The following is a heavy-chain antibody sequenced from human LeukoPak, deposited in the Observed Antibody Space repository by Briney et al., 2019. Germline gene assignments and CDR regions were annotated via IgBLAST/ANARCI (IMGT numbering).Heavy chain of an antibody. CDR3: ARESLYGDYPFGFDY. D-gene: IGHD4-17*01. V-gene: IGHV7-4-1*02. CDR1: GYTFTSYA. J-gene: IGHJ4*02. Sequence: ASVKVSCRASGYTFTSYAMNWVRQAPGQGLEWMGWINTNTGNPTYAQGFTGRFVFSLDTSVSTAYLQISSLKAEDTAVYYCARESLYGDYPFGFDYWGQGTLVTVSS. CDR2: INTNTGNP.